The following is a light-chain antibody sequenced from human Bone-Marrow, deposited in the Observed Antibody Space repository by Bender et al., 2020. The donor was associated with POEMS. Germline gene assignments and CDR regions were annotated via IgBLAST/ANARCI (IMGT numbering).Light chain of an antibody. CDR2: DVY. J-gene: IGLJ2*01. CDR1: SSDVGDSKF. Sequence: QSALTQPRSVSGSPGQSVTISCTGTSSDVGDSKFVSWSQQPPGKAPKLMIYDVYKRPSGVPARFSGSKSGNTASLTVSGLQPEDEADYYCCSYAGTIYHIIFGGGTKLTVL. V-gene: IGLV2-11*01. CDR3: CSYAGTIYHII.